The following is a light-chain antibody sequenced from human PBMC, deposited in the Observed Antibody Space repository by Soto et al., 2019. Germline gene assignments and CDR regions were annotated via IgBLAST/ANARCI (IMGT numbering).Light chain of an antibody. Sequence: DIPMTQSPSSLSASVGDRVTITCRASRSITTYLSWYQHKSGKAPKLLIYDASSLHSGVPSRFSGSGSGTDFTLTISSLQPEDFATYYCQQSFSVPISFGQGTRLEI. J-gene: IGKJ5*01. CDR3: QQSFSVPIS. V-gene: IGKV1-39*01. CDR2: DAS. CDR1: RSITTY.